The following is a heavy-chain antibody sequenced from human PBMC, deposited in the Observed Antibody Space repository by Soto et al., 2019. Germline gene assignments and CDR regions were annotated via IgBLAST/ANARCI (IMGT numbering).Heavy chain of an antibody. CDR2: IYHSGST. D-gene: IGHD1-26*01. V-gene: IGHV4-4*02. Sequence: QVQLQESGPGLVKPSGTLSLTCAVSGGSISSSNWWSWVRQPPGKGLEWIGEIYHSGSTNYNPSLNSRFTISVDKSKNQFSLKLSSVTAADTAVYYCARVSGSYYYGMDVWGQGTTVTVSS. J-gene: IGHJ6*02. CDR1: GGSISSSNW. CDR3: ARVSGSYYYGMDV.